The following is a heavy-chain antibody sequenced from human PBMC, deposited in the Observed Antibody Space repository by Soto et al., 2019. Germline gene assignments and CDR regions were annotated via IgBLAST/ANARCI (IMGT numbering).Heavy chain of an antibody. CDR2: INTDGSST. CDR1: GFTFDDYT. J-gene: IGHJ4*02. Sequence: PGGSLRLSCAASGFTFDDYTMHWVRQAPGKGLVWVSRINTDGSSTTYADSVKGRFTISRDNAKNTLYLQMDSLRAEDTGVYYCTRDPGAYSSTWSFYFDSWGQGTLVTVSS. V-gene: IGHV3-74*01. D-gene: IGHD6-13*01. CDR3: TRDPGAYSSTWSFYFDS.